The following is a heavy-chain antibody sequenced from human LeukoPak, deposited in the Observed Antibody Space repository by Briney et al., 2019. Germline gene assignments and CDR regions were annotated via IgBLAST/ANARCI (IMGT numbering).Heavy chain of an antibody. CDR2: INHSGST. J-gene: IGHJ4*02. D-gene: IGHD1-1*01. CDR3: AASWKGSHYFDY. V-gene: IGHV4-34*01. Sequence: SETLSLTCAVYGGSFSGYYWSWIRQPPGKGLEWIGEINHSGSTNYNPSLKSRVTISVDTSKNQFSLKLSSVTAADTAVYYCAASWKGSHYFDYWGQGTLVTVSS. CDR1: GGSFSGYY.